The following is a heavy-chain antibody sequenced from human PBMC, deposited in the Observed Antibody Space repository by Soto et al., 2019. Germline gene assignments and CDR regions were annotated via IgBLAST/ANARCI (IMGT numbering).Heavy chain of an antibody. D-gene: IGHD5-12*01. J-gene: IGHJ3*02. CDR1: GYTFTSYY. Sequence: ASVKVSCKASGYTFTSYYMHWVRQAPGQGLEWMGIINPSGGSTSYAQKFQGRVTMTRDTSTSTVYMELSSLRSEDTAVYYCARESIDPEMATLSELLPPIWGQGTMVTVSS. V-gene: IGHV1-46*01. CDR3: ARESIDPEMATLSELLPPI. CDR2: INPSGGST.